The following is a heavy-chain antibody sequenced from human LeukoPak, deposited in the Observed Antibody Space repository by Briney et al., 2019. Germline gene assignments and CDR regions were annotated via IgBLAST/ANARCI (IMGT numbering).Heavy chain of an antibody. CDR3: ARAQGPLYYYDSSGYYYFDY. CDR2: IYYSGST. D-gene: IGHD3-22*01. J-gene: IGHJ4*02. CDR1: GGSISSSSYY. Sequence: SETLSLTCTVSGGSISSSSYYWGWIRQPPGKGLEWIGSIYYSGSTYYNPSLKSRVTISVDTSKNQFSLKLSSVTAADTAVYYCARAQGPLYYYDSSGYYYFDYWGQGTLVTVSS. V-gene: IGHV4-39*07.